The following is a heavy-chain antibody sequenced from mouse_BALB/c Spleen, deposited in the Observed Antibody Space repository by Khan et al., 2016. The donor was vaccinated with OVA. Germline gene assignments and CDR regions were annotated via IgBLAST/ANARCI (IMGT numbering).Heavy chain of an antibody. CDR3: ARNYDYDEGLAY. V-gene: IGHV2-2*02. Sequence: VKLKQSGPGLVQPSQSLSITCTVSGFSLTTYGVHWVRQSPGKGLEWLGVIWSGGTTDYSAAFISRLSITKDNSKRQVFFKMNSLQANDTAIYYCARNYDYDEGLAYWGQGTLVTVSA. CDR2: IWSGGTT. J-gene: IGHJ3*01. CDR1: GFSLTTYG. D-gene: IGHD2-4*01.